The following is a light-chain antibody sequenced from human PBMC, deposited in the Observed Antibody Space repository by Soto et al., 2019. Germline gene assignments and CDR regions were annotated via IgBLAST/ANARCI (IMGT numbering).Light chain of an antibody. CDR2: GAS. J-gene: IGKJ5*01. CDR1: QSVSSN. Sequence: EIVMTQSPATLSVSPGERATLSCRASQSVSSNLAWYQQKPGQAPRLLIYGASTRATGIPARFSGSGSVTEFTLTISSLQSEDFAVYYCQQYNYRPPAFGQGTRLEIK. CDR3: QQYNYRPPA. V-gene: IGKV3-15*01.